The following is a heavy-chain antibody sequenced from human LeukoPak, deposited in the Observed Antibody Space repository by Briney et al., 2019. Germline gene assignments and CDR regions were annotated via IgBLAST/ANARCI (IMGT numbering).Heavy chain of an antibody. J-gene: IGHJ4*02. Sequence: GGSLRLSCAASGFTVGSNYMSWVRQAPGKGLEWVSVIYSGGSTYYADSVKGRFTISRDNSKNTLYLQMNSLRAEDTAVYYCARGSEGYSSGGSCSLRYWGQGTLVTVSS. D-gene: IGHD2-15*01. CDR3: ARGSEGYSSGGSCSLRY. CDR2: IYSGGST. CDR1: GFTVGSNY. V-gene: IGHV3-66*01.